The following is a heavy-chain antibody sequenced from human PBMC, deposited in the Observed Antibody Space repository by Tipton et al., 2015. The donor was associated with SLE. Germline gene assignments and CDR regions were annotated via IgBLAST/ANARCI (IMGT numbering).Heavy chain of an antibody. CDR1: GFAFSSHG. CDR2: IWHDGSRT. V-gene: IGHV3-33*01. Sequence: SLRLSCTASGFAFSSHGMHWVRQAPGKGLEWTAVIWHDGSRTLYADSVKGRFTISRDNSKNTLYLQMDSLRAEDTAVYFCARDLDLWGQGILVTVSS. CDR3: ARDLDL. J-gene: IGHJ5*02.